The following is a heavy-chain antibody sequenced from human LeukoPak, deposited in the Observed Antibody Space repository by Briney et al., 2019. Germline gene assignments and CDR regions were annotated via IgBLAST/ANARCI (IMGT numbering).Heavy chain of an antibody. Sequence: GGSLRLSCVTPGFTFNLYTMNWVRQAPGKGLEWVSSITRSASPMYYADSVKGRFTISRDNARNSLYLQMNSLRDEDTAVYYCARSYYDNSGYYRHWGQGTLVSVSS. CDR3: ARSYYDNSGYYRH. CDR1: GFTFNLYT. D-gene: IGHD3-22*01. J-gene: IGHJ1*01. CDR2: ITRSASPM. V-gene: IGHV3-21*01.